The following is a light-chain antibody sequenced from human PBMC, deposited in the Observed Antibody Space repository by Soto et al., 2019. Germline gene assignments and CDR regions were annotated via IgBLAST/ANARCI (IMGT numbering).Light chain of an antibody. J-gene: IGKJ2*01. CDR3: QQYGGSPPYT. Sequence: EIVLTQSPGTLSLSPGERATLSCGASQSVRSNYLAWYQHKPGQAPRLLIYDSSRRATGIPDRFSATGSGTDFTPTISRLEPEDSAVYLCQQYGGSPPYTFGQGTKVEIK. CDR1: QSVRSNY. V-gene: IGKV3-20*01. CDR2: DSS.